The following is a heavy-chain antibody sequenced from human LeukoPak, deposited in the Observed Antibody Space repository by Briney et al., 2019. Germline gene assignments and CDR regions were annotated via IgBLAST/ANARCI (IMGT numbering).Heavy chain of an antibody. CDR3: ARVGYSSSSYGAFDI. CDR1: GGSFSGYY. J-gene: IGHJ3*02. D-gene: IGHD6-6*01. CDR2: INHSGST. V-gene: IGHV4-34*01. Sequence: SETLSLTCAVYGGSFSGYYWSWIRQPPGKGLEWIGEINHSGSTNYNPSLKSRVTISVDTSKNQFSLKLSSVTAADTAVYYCARVGYSSSSYGAFDIWGQGTMVTVSS.